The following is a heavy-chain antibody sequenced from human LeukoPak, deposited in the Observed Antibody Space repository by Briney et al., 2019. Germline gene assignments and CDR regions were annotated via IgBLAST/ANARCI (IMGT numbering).Heavy chain of an antibody. CDR3: ARVGRRTYDM. Sequence: GGSLRLSCVASGFTFRGYSMHWVRQAPGKGLEYVSVINDNGDNTFYANSVKGRFTISRDNSKNTLYLQMGSLTAEDTALFYCARVGRRTYDMWGQGTMVTVSS. CDR2: INDNGDNT. V-gene: IGHV3-64*01. J-gene: IGHJ3*02. CDR1: GFTFRGYS. D-gene: IGHD1-1*01.